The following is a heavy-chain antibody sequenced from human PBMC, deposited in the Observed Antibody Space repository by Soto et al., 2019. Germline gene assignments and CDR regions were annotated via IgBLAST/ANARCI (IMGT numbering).Heavy chain of an antibody. Sequence: EVQVLDSGGGLVQPGGSQRLSCEASGFTFSNYAMSWVRQAPGKGLEWVSTISATGSTLYADSVKGGFTISRDNSKNTVYLQMNFLRAEDTAVYYCAKVSNKWAVAQRGYFDYWGQGTLVTVSS. CDR1: GFTFSNYA. D-gene: IGHD6-19*01. CDR2: ISATGST. J-gene: IGHJ4*02. CDR3: AKVSNKWAVAQRGYFDY. V-gene: IGHV3-23*01.